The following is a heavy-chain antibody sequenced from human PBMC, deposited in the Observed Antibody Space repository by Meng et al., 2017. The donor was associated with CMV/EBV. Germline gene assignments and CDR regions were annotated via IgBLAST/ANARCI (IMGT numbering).Heavy chain of an antibody. CDR1: GFIVSSNY. CDR2: TYSGGST. Sequence: GESLKIPRAAPGFIVSSNYMSWVRQAPGKGLEWVSVTYSGGSTHYADSVQGRFTISRDNSKNTLYLQMNSLRAEDTAVYYCARNMIGAYGSGSYTSGIGEGWGQGTLVTVSS. D-gene: IGHD3-10*01. V-gene: IGHV3-53*01. J-gene: IGHJ4*02. CDR3: ARNMIGAYGSGSYTSGIGEG.